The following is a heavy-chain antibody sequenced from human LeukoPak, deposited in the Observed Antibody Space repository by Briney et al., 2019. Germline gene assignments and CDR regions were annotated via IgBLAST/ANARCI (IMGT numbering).Heavy chain of an antibody. V-gene: IGHV4-39*07. Sequence: PSETLSLTCTVSGGSISSSSYYWGWIRQPPGKGLEWIGSIYYSGSTYYNPSLKSRVTISADTSKNQFSLKLSSVTAADTAVYYCARDSKVVTPPDYWGQGTLVTVSS. CDR2: IYYSGST. CDR3: ARDSKVVTPPDY. D-gene: IGHD4-23*01. CDR1: GGSISSSSYY. J-gene: IGHJ4*02.